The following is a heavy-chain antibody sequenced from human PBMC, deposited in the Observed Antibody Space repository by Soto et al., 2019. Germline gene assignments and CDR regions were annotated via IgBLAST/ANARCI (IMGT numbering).Heavy chain of an antibody. J-gene: IGHJ4*02. CDR1: GYTFTSYH. CDR3: ARDTPPPDY. V-gene: IGHV1-18*01. Sequence: QVQLVQSGAEVKKPGASVKVSCKTSGYTFTSYHISWVRQAPGQGLEWMGWISAYNTNTNYAQKSQXXXTXXTNTLTSTAYRELRSLRSDDTAVYYCARDTPPPDYWGQGTLVTVSS. CDR2: ISAYNTNT.